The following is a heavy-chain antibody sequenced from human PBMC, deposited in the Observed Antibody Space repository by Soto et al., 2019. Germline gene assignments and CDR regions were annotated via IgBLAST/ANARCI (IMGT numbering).Heavy chain of an antibody. CDR3: ARPPGVVPAAVPDYYYYYYMDV. V-gene: IGHV3-48*01. J-gene: IGHJ6*03. CDR1: GFTFSSYS. Sequence: GGSLRLSCAASGFTFSSYSMNWVRQAPGKGLEWVSYISSSSSTIYYADSVKGRFTISRDNAKNSLYLQMNSLRAEDTAVYYCARPPGVVPAAVPDYYYYYYMDVWGKGTTVTVSS. D-gene: IGHD2-2*01. CDR2: ISSSSSTI.